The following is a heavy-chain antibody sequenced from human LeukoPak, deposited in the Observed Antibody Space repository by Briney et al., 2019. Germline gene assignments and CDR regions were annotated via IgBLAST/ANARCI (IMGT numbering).Heavy chain of an antibody. J-gene: IGHJ4*02. Sequence: GGSLRLSCAASGFTFSSYPLHWVRQAPGKGLEYVSAISSTGGSTYYANSVKDRFTISRDNSKNTLYLQMGGLRAEDMAVYYCARGSGIVATEFEYFDYWGQGTLVTVSS. CDR3: ARGSGIVATEFEYFDY. CDR1: GFTFSSYP. V-gene: IGHV3-64*01. D-gene: IGHD5-12*01. CDR2: ISSTGGST.